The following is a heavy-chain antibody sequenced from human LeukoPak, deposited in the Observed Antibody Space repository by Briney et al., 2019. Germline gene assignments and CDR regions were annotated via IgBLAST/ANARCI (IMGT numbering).Heavy chain of an antibody. D-gene: IGHD6-13*01. CDR3: AGQQQLGDAFDI. Sequence: ASVKLSCKASGYTFTSYDINWVRQATGQGLERMGWMNPNSGNTGYAQKFQGRVTMTRNTSISTAYMELSSLRSEDTAVYYCAGQQQLGDAFDIWGQGTMVTVSS. CDR2: MNPNSGNT. CDR1: GYTFTSYD. J-gene: IGHJ3*02. V-gene: IGHV1-8*01.